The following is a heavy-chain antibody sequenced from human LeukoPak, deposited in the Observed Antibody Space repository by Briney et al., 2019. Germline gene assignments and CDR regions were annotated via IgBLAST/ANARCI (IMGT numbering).Heavy chain of an antibody. CDR1: GFTFSTYA. CDR2: ISGSGGST. J-gene: IGHJ4*02. CDR3: AKDHPSGYYFDY. D-gene: IGHD1-14*01. V-gene: IGHV3-23*01. Sequence: PGGSLRLSCAASGFTFSTYAMSWVRQAPGKGLEWASAISGSGGSTFNADSVKGRFTISRDNSKNTLFLQMNSLRAEDTAIYYCAKDHPSGYYFDYWGQGTLVTVSS.